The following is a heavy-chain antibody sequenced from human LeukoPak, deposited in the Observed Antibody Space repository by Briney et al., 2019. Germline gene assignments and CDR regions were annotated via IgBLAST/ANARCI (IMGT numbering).Heavy chain of an antibody. V-gene: IGHV1-69*05. D-gene: IGHD3-22*01. CDR2: IIPIFGTA. CDR3: GRGPDYYDSSGYYYTDFDY. Sequence: SVKVSCKASGGTFSSYAISWVRQAPGQGLEWMGRIIPIFGTANYAQKFQGRVAITTDESTNTTYRELNSLRSEDTGVYYWGRGPDYYDSSGYYYTDFDYWGQGNLGTVSS. CDR1: GGTFSSYA. J-gene: IGHJ4*02.